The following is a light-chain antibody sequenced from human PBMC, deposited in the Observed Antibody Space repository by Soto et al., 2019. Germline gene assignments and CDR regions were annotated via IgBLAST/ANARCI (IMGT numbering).Light chain of an antibody. CDR3: QQYNNWPLT. CDR1: QSVSSNL. CDR2: GAT. V-gene: IGKV3-20*01. J-gene: IGKJ4*01. Sequence: EIVLTQSPGTLSLSPGERATLSCRASQSVSSNLLAWYQQKPGQAPRLLIYGATNRATGIPDRFSGSGSGTDFTLTISRLEPEDFAVYYCQQYNNWPLTFGGGTKVDIK.